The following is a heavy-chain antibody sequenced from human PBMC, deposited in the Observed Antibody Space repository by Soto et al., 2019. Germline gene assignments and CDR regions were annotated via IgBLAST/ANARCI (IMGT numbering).Heavy chain of an antibody. J-gene: IGHJ6*03. V-gene: IGHV2-5*02. CDR1: GFSLSTSGVG. Sequence: SGPTLVNPTQTLTLTCTFSGFSLSTSGVGVGWIRQPPGKALEWLALIYWDDDKRYSPSLKSRLTITKDTSKNQVVLTMTNMDPVDTATYYCARSVVVPAAKYYYYYMDGWGKGTTVTFSS. D-gene: IGHD2-2*01. CDR3: ARSVVVPAAKYYYYYMDG. CDR2: IYWDDDK.